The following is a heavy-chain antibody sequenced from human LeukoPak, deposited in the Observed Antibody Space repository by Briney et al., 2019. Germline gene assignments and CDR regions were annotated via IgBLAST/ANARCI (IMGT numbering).Heavy chain of an antibody. D-gene: IGHD2-2*01. CDR3: ASTKLVPASKFGMDV. V-gene: IGHV3-23*01. Sequence: GGSLRLSCAASGFTFSSYAMSWVRQAPGKGLEWVSAISGSGGSTHYADSVKGRFTISRDNSKNTLYLQMNSLRAEDTAVYYCASTKLVPASKFGMDVWGQGTTVTVSS. CDR2: ISGSGGST. J-gene: IGHJ6*02. CDR1: GFTFSSYA.